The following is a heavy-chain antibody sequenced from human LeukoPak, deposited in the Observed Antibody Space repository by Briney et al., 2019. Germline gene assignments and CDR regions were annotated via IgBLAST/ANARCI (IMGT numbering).Heavy chain of an antibody. CDR3: AKYSSSYFYYYMEV. J-gene: IGHJ6*03. CDR2: IYYSGST. CDR1: GGSVSSGSYY. Sequence: PSETLSLTCTVSGGSVSSGSYYWSWIRQPPGKGLEWIGYIYYSGSTNYNPSLKSRVTISVDTSKNQFSLKLSSVTAADTAVYYWAKYSSSYFYYYMEVWGKGTTVTVSS. D-gene: IGHD6-19*01. V-gene: IGHV4-61*01.